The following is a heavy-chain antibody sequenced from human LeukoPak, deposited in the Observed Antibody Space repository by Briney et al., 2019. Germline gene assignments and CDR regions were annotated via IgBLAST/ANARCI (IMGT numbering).Heavy chain of an antibody. V-gene: IGHV3-23*01. CDR2: ISRSGST. CDR3: AKGGYFDFEN. J-gene: IGHJ3*01. Sequence: PGGSLRLSCSASGFTFSTYDMQWVRQAPGMGLEWVSGISRSGSTYYTDSVKGRFTFSRDNSKNTLDLQMNSLRAEDTAVYYCAKGGYFDFENWGQGTRVTVSS. CDR1: GFTFSTYD. D-gene: IGHD3-9*01.